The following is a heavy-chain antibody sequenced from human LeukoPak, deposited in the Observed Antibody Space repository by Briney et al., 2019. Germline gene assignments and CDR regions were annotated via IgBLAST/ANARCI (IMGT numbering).Heavy chain of an antibody. J-gene: IGHJ5*02. V-gene: IGHV3-30*02. CDR1: GFTFSSYG. CDR2: IRYDGSNK. Sequence: GGSLRLSCAASGFTFSSYGMHWVRQAPGKGLEWVAFIRYDGSNKYYADSVKGRFTISRDNSKNTLYLQMNSLRAEDTAVYYCAKDGSGSYNWFDPWGQGTLVTVSS. D-gene: IGHD1-26*01. CDR3: AKDGSGSYNWFDP.